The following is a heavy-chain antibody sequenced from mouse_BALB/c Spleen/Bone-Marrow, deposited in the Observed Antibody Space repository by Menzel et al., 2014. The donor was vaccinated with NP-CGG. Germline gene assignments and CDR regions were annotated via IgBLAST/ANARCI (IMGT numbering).Heavy chain of an antibody. CDR3: VRGNYGNYVDYFDF. J-gene: IGHJ2*01. Sequence: EVQLQQSGGGLVQPGGSLKLSCAASGFTFSNYGTSWVRQTPDKRLELVATINSNGGSTYYPDSVKGRFTISRDTAKNTLYLQMSSLKSEETAMYYCVRGNYGNYVDYFDFWGQGTTLTVSS. CDR1: GFTFSNYG. V-gene: IGHV5-6-3*01. D-gene: IGHD2-1*01. CDR2: INSNGGST.